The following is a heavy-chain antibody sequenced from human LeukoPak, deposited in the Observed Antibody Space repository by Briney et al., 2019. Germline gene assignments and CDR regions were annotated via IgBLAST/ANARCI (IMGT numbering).Heavy chain of an antibody. J-gene: IGHJ5*02. CDR2: IYYSGST. CDR1: GGSISSSSYY. CDR3: SRREVMVYHNWFDP. V-gene: IGHV4-39*01. D-gene: IGHD2-8*01. Sequence: SETLSLTCTVSGGSISSSSYYWGWIRQPPGKGLEWIGSIYYSGSTYYNPSLKSRVTMSVDTSKNQFSLKLSSVTAADTAVYYCSRREVMVYHNWFDPWGQGTLVTVSS.